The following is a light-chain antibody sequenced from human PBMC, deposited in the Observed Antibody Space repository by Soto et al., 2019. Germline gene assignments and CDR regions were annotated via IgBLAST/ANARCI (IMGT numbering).Light chain of an antibody. CDR3: QQRADWPIT. V-gene: IGKV3-11*01. CDR2: DAS. J-gene: IGKJ5*01. CDR1: QSVSSY. Sequence: EIVMTQFPATLAVAPGERATVSCRASQSVSSYLAWYQQKPGQAPRLLIYDASNRATGIPARFSGSGSGTDFTLTISSLEPDDFAVYYCQQRADWPITFGQGTRLEIK.